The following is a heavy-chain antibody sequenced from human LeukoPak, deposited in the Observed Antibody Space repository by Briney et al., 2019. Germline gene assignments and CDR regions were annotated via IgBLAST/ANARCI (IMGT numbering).Heavy chain of an antibody. CDR1: GFTFSSCG. V-gene: IGHV3-33*01. CDR3: ARDLCLGNNCRYADY. J-gene: IGHJ4*02. CDR2: IWNDASHD. D-gene: IGHD1-20*01. Sequence: GGSLRLFWAASGFTFSSCGMYWVRPSPGKVLAGMAVIWNDASHDDYVDSVMGGFAISRDNSKNTLYLQMHSLRAEDTAVYYCARDLCLGNNCRYADYWGQGTLVTVSS.